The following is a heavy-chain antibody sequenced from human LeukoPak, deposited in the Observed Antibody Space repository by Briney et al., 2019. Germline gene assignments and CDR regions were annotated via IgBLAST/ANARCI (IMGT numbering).Heavy chain of an antibody. V-gene: IGHV4-59*11. CDR1: GGSINSHY. D-gene: IGHD6-13*01. Sequence: SETLSLTRTVSGGSINSHYWSWIRQPPGKGLEWIGYVFYPGSTNYNPSLKSRVTMSLDTSRDQFSLRLTSVTAADTAIYYCASRPADSTWYGVFDYWSQGTLVTVSS. CDR2: VFYPGST. CDR3: ASRPADSTWYGVFDY. J-gene: IGHJ4*02.